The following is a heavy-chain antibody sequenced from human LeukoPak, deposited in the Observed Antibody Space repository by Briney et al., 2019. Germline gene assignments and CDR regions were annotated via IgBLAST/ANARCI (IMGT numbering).Heavy chain of an antibody. CDR3: ARKPYYYGSGSYFDY. CDR2: INAGNGNT. D-gene: IGHD3-10*01. V-gene: IGHV1-3*01. Sequence: ASVKVSFKASGYTFTSYAMHWVRQAPGQRLEWMGWINAGNGNTKYSQKFQGRVTITMDTSASTAYMELSSLRSEDTAVYYCARKPYYYGSGSYFDYWGQGTLVTVSS. CDR1: GYTFTSYA. J-gene: IGHJ4*02.